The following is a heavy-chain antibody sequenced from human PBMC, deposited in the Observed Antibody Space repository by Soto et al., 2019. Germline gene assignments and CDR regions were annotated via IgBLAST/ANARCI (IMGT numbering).Heavy chain of an antibody. J-gene: IGHJ6*03. CDR1: GGSISSYY. V-gene: IGHV4-59*01. CDR2: IYYSGST. D-gene: IGHD3-10*01. Sequence: SETLSLTCTVSGGSISSYYWSWIRQPPGKGLEWIGYIYYSGSTNYNPSLKSRVTISVDTSKNQFSLKLSSVTAADTAVYYCSLGELSWGYYYMDVWGKGTTVTVSS. CDR3: SLGELSWGYYYMDV.